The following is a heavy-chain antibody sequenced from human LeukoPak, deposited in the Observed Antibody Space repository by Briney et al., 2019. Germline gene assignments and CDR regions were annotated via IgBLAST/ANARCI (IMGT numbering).Heavy chain of an antibody. V-gene: IGHV4-59*08. D-gene: IGHD3-3*02. CDR3: ARHARSTFSTCWYDS. J-gene: IGHJ5*01. Sequence: PSETLSLTCTVSGGSMTSYYWSWIRQPPGKGLEWIAYIYYSGGTNYNPSLKSRVTISVNTSKNQFSLKLSSVTAADTAVYYCARHARSTFSTCWYDSWGQGTLVTVSS. CDR2: IYYSGGT. CDR1: GGSMTSYY.